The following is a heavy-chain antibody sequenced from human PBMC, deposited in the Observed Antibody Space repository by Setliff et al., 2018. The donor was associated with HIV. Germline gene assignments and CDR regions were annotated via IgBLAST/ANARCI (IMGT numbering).Heavy chain of an antibody. CDR2: IYYSGNT. CDR3: ACRYYDLWSNYYTGIPY. J-gene: IGHJ4*02. D-gene: IGHD3-3*01. Sequence: PSETLSLTCTVSGGSISSSNYYWGWIRQPPGKGLEWIGTIYYSGNTYYNPSLKSRVTISADTSKNQFSLKLTSMTAADTSVYYCACRYYDLWSNYYTGIPYWGQGTLVTVSS. CDR1: GGSISSSNYY. V-gene: IGHV4-39*01.